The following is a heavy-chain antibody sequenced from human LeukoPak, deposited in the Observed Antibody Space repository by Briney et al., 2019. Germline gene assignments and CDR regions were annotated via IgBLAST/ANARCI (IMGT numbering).Heavy chain of an antibody. CDR2: ISYDGSNK. CDR1: GFTFCSYS. CDR3: ARDPSYDSSGYEIDY. D-gene: IGHD3-22*01. J-gene: IGHJ4*02. Sequence: PGGSLRLFCAASGFTFCSYSMNWVRQAPGKGLEWEAVISYDGSNKYYADSVKGRFTISRDNSKNTLYLQMNSLRAEDTAVYYCARDPSYDSSGYEIDYWGQGTLVTVSS. V-gene: IGHV3-30*03.